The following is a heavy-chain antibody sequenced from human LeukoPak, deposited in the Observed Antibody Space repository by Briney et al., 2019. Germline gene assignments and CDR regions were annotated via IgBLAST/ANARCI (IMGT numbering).Heavy chain of an antibody. V-gene: IGHV3-30*03. D-gene: IGHD3-22*01. Sequence: GRSLRLSCAASGFTFSSYGMHWVRQAPGKGLEWVAVISYDGSNKYYADSVKGRFTISRDNSKNTLYLQMNSLRAEDTAVYYCARDLAMIVPLYYFDYWGQGTLVTVSS. J-gene: IGHJ4*02. CDR3: ARDLAMIVPLYYFDY. CDR2: ISYDGSNK. CDR1: GFTFSSYG.